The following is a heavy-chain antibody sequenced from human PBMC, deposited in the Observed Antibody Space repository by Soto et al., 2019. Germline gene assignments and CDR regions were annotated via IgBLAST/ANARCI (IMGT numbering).Heavy chain of an antibody. V-gene: IGHV1-18*01. CDR3: ASESAVAALDP. D-gene: IGHD6-19*01. Sequence: QVQLVQSGAEVKKPGASVKVSCKASGYTFTSYGISWVRQAPGQGLERMGWISAYNGNTNHAQKLQGRVTMTTDTSTSTAYMELWSLGSDATAVYYCASESAVAALDPWGQGTLVTVSS. J-gene: IGHJ5*02. CDR2: ISAYNGNT. CDR1: GYTFTSYG.